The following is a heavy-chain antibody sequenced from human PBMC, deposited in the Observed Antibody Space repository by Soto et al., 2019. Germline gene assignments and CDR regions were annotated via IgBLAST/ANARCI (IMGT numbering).Heavy chain of an antibody. D-gene: IGHD4-17*01. CDR3: ARDYSMTTVTTGYYYGMDV. J-gene: IGHJ6*02. CDR1: GFTFSSYG. CDR2: IWYDGSNK. V-gene: IGHV3-33*01. Sequence: GSLRLSCAASGFTFSSYGMHWVRQAPGKGLEWVAVIWYDGSNKYYADSVKGRFTISRDNSKNTLYLQMNSLRAEDTAVYYCARDYSMTTVTTGYYYGMDVWGQGTTVIVSS.